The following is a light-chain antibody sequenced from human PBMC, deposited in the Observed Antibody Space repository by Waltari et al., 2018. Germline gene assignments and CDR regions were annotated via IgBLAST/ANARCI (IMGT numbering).Light chain of an antibody. CDR1: QGISNY. V-gene: IGKV1-27*01. J-gene: IGKJ3*01. Sequence: DIQMTQSPSSLSASVVDRVTITCRASQGISNYLAWYQQKPGTVPKLLLYTASTLQSGVPLRCSGSGSATDYTLTISSLQPEDVATHYCQKYDSAPFAFGPGTRVDIK. CDR3: QKYDSAPFA. CDR2: TAS.